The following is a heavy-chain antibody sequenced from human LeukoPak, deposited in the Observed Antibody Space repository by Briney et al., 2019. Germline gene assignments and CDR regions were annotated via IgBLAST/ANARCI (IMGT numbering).Heavy chain of an antibody. J-gene: IGHJ6*03. Sequence: GGSLRLSCAASRFTFSSYGMHWVRQAPGKGLEWVAYIQYDGSNEQYADSVKGRFSISRDSSKNILYLQMNSLRAEDTAVYYCAKDRCSNGVGCYYYYMDVWGEGTTVTISS. CDR2: IQYDGSNE. V-gene: IGHV3-30*02. CDR3: AKDRCSNGVGCYYYYMDV. D-gene: IGHD2-8*01. CDR1: RFTFSSYG.